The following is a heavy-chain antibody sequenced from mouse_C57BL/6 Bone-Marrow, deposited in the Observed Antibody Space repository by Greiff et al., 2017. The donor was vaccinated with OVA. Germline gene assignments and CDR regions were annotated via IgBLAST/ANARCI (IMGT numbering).Heavy chain of an antibody. V-gene: IGHV1-59*01. Sequence: VQLQQPGAELVRPGTSVKLSCKASGYTFTSYWMRWVKQRPGQGLEWIGVIDPSDSYTNYNQKFKGKATLTVDTSSSTAYMQHSSLTSEDSAVYYCARGGGYYYGSSPFADWGQGTLVTVSA. CDR2: IDPSDSYT. D-gene: IGHD1-1*01. CDR3: ARGGGYYYGSSPFAD. J-gene: IGHJ3*01. CDR1: GYTFTSYW.